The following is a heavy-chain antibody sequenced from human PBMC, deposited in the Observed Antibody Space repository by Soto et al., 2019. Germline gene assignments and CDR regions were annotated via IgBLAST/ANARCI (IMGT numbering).Heavy chain of an antibody. D-gene: IGHD1-20*01. CDR1: GDSVSSNSAA. Sequence: PSQTLSLTCAISGDSVSSNSAAWNWIRQSPSRGLEWLGRTYYRSKWYNDYAVSVKSRITINPDTSKNQFSLQLNSVAPEDTAVYYCARQPHEHWPITHHFDFWGQGTLVTVSS. V-gene: IGHV6-1*01. CDR2: TYYRSKWYN. CDR3: ARQPHEHWPITHHFDF. J-gene: IGHJ4*02.